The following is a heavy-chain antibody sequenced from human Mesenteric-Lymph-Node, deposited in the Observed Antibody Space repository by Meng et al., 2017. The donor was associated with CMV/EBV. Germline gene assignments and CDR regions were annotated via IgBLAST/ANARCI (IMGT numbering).Heavy chain of an antibody. V-gene: IGHV4-61*01. CDR2: IHFSGTT. CDR3: TRGFPGGGHAVFSDC. J-gene: IGHJ4*02. Sequence: SETLSLTCTVSGGSVSSGSYYWTWIRHSPGKRLEWIGWIHFSGTTSFNPSLKSRVTILIDTSKNQFFLNLKSVTAADTAVYYCTRGFPGGGHAVFSDCWGQGMLVTV. D-gene: IGHD3-16*01. CDR1: GGSVSSGSYY.